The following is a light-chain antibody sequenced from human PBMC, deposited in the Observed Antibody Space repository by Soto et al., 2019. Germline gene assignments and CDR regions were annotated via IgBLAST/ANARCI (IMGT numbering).Light chain of an antibody. CDR3: QQYNSYPYT. V-gene: IGKV1-5*03. CDR2: KAS. Sequence: DIPMTQSPSPLSASVGDRVTITCRASQSISSWLDWYQQKPGKAPKLLIYKASSLESGVPSRFSGSGSGTEFTLTISSLQPDDFATYYCQQYNSYPYTFGQGTKLEIK. J-gene: IGKJ2*01. CDR1: QSISSW.